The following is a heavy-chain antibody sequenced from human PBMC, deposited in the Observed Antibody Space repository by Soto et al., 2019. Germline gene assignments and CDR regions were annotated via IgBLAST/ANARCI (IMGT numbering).Heavy chain of an antibody. Sequence: PGGSLRLSCAASGFTVSSNYTSWVRQAPGKGLEWVSVIYSGGSTYYADSVKGRFTISRDNAKNSLYLQMNSLRAEDTAVYYCAREGLWYDSSGYYSHYYYGMDVWGQGTTVTVSS. D-gene: IGHD3-22*01. V-gene: IGHV3-53*01. J-gene: IGHJ6*02. CDR3: AREGLWYDSSGYYSHYYYGMDV. CDR2: IYSGGST. CDR1: GFTVSSNY.